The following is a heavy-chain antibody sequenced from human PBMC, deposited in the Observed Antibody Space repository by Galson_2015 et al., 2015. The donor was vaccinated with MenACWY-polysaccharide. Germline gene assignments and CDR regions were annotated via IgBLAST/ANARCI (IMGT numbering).Heavy chain of an antibody. CDR2: ISGSGGST. CDR3: AKDRYSSSRYFDY. J-gene: IGHJ4*02. CDR1: GFTFSSYA. Sequence: SLRLSCAASGFTFSSYAMSWVRQVPGKGLEWVSSISGSGGSTYYADSVKGRFTTSRDNSKNMLYLQMNSLRAEDTAVYYCAKDRYSSSRYFDYWGQGTLVTVSS. V-gene: IGHV3-23*01. D-gene: IGHD6-13*01.